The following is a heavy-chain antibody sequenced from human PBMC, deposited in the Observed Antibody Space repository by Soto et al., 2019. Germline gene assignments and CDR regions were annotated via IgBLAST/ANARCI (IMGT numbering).Heavy chain of an antibody. J-gene: IGHJ4*02. D-gene: IGHD6-13*01. Sequence: PGGSLRLSCAASGFTFSTYEFNWVRQAPGRGLEWISYISVSGNIIKYADSVKGRFTISRDNAENSLHLHMSSLRVDDTAVYFCVRDTMRASAAASLDYWGQGTRVTVSS. CDR1: GFTFSTYE. V-gene: IGHV3-48*03. CDR3: VRDTMRASAAASLDY. CDR2: ISVSGNII.